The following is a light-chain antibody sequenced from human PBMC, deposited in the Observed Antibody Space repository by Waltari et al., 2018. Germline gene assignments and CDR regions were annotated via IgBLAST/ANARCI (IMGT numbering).Light chain of an antibody. CDR1: SAFTVGTYR. J-gene: IGLJ3*02. CDR3: MILHNNAVV. CDR2: YKSDSDN. Sequence: QAVLPQPASLSASLGASASLTCTLRSAFTVGTYRIYWYPQRPGSPPQSLVRYKSDSDNQQGSGVPCRFSGSKDTSANAGILLISGLKSEDEADYYCMILHNNAVVFGGVTKLTVL. V-gene: IGLV5-45*01.